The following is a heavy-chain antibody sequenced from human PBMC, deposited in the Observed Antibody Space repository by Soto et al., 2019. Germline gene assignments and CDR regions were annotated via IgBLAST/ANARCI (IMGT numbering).Heavy chain of an antibody. CDR2: IYYNGRT. V-gene: IGHV4-61*01. Sequence: KASETLSLTCTVSGGSVSSGSYYWSWIRQPPGKGLEWIGYIYYNGRTNYNPSLKSRVTISVDTSKNQFSLKLSSVTAADTAVYYCATYSSSWFKPSYAFDIWGQGTMVTV. CDR3: ATYSSSWFKPSYAFDI. J-gene: IGHJ3*02. D-gene: IGHD6-13*01. CDR1: GGSVSSGSYY.